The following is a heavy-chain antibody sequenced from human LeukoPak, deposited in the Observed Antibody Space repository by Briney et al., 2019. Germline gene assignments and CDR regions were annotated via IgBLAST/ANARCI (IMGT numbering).Heavy chain of an antibody. J-gene: IGHJ4*02. D-gene: IGHD4-11*01. CDR1: GYTFTNYC. CDR2: INPYNGNT. V-gene: IGHV1-18*01. Sequence: ASVKVSCKDSGYTFTNYCISWVRPAPGQGLEWMGWINPYNGNTNYAQNLQGRVTMTSETSTRTAYMELRSLRSDDTAVYYCARAGASVTRLFDCWGQGTLVSVSS. CDR3: ARAGASVTRLFDC.